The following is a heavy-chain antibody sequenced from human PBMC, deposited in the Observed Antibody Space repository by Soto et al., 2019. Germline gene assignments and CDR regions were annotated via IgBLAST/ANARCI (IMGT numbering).Heavy chain of an antibody. CDR1: RYAFTSYA. CDR3: ARDRGPSSGYYPYWFDP. J-gene: IGHJ5*02. V-gene: IGHV1-3*01. CDR2: INAGNGNT. D-gene: IGHD3-22*01. Sequence: GASVKVTWKASRYAFTSYALHWARQAPGQRLEWMGWINAGNGNTKYSQKFQARVTITADESTSTAYMELSSLRSEDTAVYYCARDRGPSSGYYPYWFDPWGQGTLVTVSS.